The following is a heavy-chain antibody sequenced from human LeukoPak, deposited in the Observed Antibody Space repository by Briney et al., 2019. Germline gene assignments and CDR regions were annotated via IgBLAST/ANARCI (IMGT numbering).Heavy chain of an antibody. Sequence: GGSLRLSCAASGFTFSSYGMHWVRQAPGKGLEWVAFIRYDGSNKYYADSVKGRFTISRDNSKNTLYLQMNSLRAEDTAVYYCAKDPNYYDSSGHFDYWGQGTLVTVSS. D-gene: IGHD3-22*01. CDR2: IRYDGSNK. V-gene: IGHV3-30*02. CDR3: AKDPNYYDSSGHFDY. J-gene: IGHJ4*02. CDR1: GFTFSSYG.